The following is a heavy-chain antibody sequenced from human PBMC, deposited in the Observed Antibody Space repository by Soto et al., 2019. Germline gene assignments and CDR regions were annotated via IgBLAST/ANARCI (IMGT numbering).Heavy chain of an antibody. D-gene: IGHD3-22*01. CDR1: GGSVSSGSYY. V-gene: IGHV4-61*01. Sequence: PSETLSLTCTVSGGSVSSGSYYWNWIRQPPGKGLEWIGYIYYSGSTHYNPSLNSRVIISVDTSKNQFSLKLSSVTAADTAVYYCASYSDSSGFLDFFDYWGQGTLVTVSS. CDR2: IYYSGST. J-gene: IGHJ4*02. CDR3: ASYSDSSGFLDFFDY.